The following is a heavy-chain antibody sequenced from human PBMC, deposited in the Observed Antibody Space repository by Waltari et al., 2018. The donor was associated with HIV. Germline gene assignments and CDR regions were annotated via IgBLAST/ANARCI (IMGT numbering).Heavy chain of an antibody. CDR3: ARDGSDSNRWYYFDY. Sequence: QVQLVQSGAEVKKPGASVKVSCKSSAYTFSGYSMHWVRQAPGQGLEWMGWINPNTGDTNYAQKFQGRVTMTRDTAISTAYMELSRLRSDDTALYYCARDGSDSNRWYYFDYWGQGTLVTVSS. D-gene: IGHD3-22*01. J-gene: IGHJ4*02. CDR2: INPNTGDT. V-gene: IGHV1-2*02. CDR1: AYTFSGYS.